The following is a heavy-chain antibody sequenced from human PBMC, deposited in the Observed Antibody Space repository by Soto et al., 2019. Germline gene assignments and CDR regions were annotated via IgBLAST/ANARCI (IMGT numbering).Heavy chain of an antibody. J-gene: IGHJ4*02. Sequence: QVQLQESGPGLVKPLGTLSLTCDVSGGSISSTNWWAWVRQASGKGLEWIGEIYQSGATKYNPSLESRITISVDKSQNQFSLKLTSVTAADTAFYYCASGYSGYDYRVDYWGQGTLATVSS. CDR2: IYQSGAT. CDR3: ASGYSGYDYRVDY. D-gene: IGHD5-12*01. CDR1: GGSISSTNW. V-gene: IGHV4-4*02.